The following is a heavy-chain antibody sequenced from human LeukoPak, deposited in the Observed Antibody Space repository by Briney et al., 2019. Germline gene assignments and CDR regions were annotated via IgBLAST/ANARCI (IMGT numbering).Heavy chain of an antibody. V-gene: IGHV2-5*02. Sequence: SGPTLVNPSQTLTLTCTFSGFSLSTSGVGVGWIRQPPGKALEWLALIYWDDDKRYSPSLKSRLTITKDTSKNQVVLTMTNMDPVDTATYYCALVDTAKQEPYFDYWGQGTLVTVSS. CDR3: ALVDTAKQEPYFDY. J-gene: IGHJ4*02. CDR1: GFSLSTSGVG. D-gene: IGHD5-18*01. CDR2: IYWDDDK.